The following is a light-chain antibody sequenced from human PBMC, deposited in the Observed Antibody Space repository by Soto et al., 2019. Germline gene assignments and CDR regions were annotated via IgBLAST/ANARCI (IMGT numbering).Light chain of an antibody. CDR2: SNN. CDR1: KSNIGTNS. V-gene: IGLV1-44*01. CDR3: AAWDDSLNGPV. Sequence: QSVLTQPPSASETPGQRVIISCSGRKSNIGTNSVCWYQQIPGTAPKLLIYSNNRRPSGVPDRFSGSKSGTSASLAISGLQFEDEADYYCAAWDDSLNGPVFGGGTKVTVL. J-gene: IGLJ2*01.